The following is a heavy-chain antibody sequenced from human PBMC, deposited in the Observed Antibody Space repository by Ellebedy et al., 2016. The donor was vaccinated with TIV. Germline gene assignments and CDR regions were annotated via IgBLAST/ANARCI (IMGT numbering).Heavy chain of an antibody. V-gene: IGHV1-18*04. CDR2: ITAYNGNT. D-gene: IGHD4-17*01. J-gene: IGHJ5*02. CDR1: GYTFTSYG. Sequence: ASVKVSCKASGYTFTSYGISWVRQAPGQGLEWMGWITAYNGNTNYAHKLQGRVTMTTDTSTNTAYMELRSLRSDDTAVYYCSRDPSVNDYGDPRWFDPWGQGTLVTVSS. CDR3: SRDPSVNDYGDPRWFDP.